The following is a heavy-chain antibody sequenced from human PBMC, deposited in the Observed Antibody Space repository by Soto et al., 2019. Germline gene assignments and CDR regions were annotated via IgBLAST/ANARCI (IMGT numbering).Heavy chain of an antibody. D-gene: IGHD6-13*01. CDR3: AKRQGIGAAAKNFDF. Sequence: GGSLRLSCAASGFIFSDHAMSWVRQVPGKGLEWVSGISAGGNLIYYADSVRGRFTMSRDNSKNMLYLQMNSLRAEDTAVYFCAKRQGIGAAAKNFDFWGQGARVTVSS. CDR2: ISAGGNLI. V-gene: IGHV3-23*01. J-gene: IGHJ4*02. CDR1: GFIFSDHA.